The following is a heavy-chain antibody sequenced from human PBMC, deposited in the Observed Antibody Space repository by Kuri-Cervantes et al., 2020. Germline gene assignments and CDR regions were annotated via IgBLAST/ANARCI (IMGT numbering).Heavy chain of an antibody. V-gene: IGHV4-34*01. CDR1: GGSFSGYY. CDR2: INHSGST. D-gene: IGHD3-3*01. J-gene: IGHJ1*01. CDR3: ATSNSAGRITVFGVLGPRELRH. Sequence: GSLRLSCAVYGGSFSGYYWSWIRQPPGKGLEWIGEINHSGSTNYNPSLVSRVTISVDTSKNQFSLKLSSVVAADTAVYYCATSNSAGRITVFGVLGPRELRHWGQGTLVTVSS.